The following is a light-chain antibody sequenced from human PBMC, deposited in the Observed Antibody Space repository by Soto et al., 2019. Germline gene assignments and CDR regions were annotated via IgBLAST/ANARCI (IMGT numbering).Light chain of an antibody. V-gene: IGLV2-23*01. J-gene: IGLJ2*01. CDR2: EGS. CDR1: NSDIGGYIL. CDR3: CSYVGSDTYVI. Sequence: QSALTQPASVSGSPGQSITISCTGTNSDIGGYILVSWYQQEPGKAPKLMIYEGSKRPSGVSNRFSGSKSGNTASLTISGLQAEDEAHYYCCSYVGSDTYVIFGGGTKVTVL.